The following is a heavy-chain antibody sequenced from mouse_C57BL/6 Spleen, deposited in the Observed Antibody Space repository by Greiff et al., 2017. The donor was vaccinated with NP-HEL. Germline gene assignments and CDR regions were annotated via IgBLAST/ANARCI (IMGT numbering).Heavy chain of an antibody. CDR1: GYSFTGYY. Sequence: VQLKESGPELVKPGASVKISCKASGYSFTGYYMNWVKQSPEKSLEWIGEINPSTGGTTYNQKFKAKATLTVDKSSSTAYMQLKSLTSEDSAVYYCASHYGSPAWFAYWGQGTLVTVSA. CDR2: INPSTGGT. J-gene: IGHJ3*01. CDR3: ASHYGSPAWFAY. V-gene: IGHV1-42*01. D-gene: IGHD1-1*01.